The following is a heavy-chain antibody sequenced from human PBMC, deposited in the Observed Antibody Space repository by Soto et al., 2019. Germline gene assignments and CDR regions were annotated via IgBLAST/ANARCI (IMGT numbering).Heavy chain of an antibody. V-gene: IGHV3-33*01. D-gene: IGHD2-15*01. CDR2: IWYDGSNK. CDR3: ARDWKAYCSGGSCFGYFDY. CDR1: GFTFSSYG. J-gene: IGHJ4*02. Sequence: QVQLVESGGGVVQPGRSLRLSCAASGFTFSSYGMHWVRQAPGKGLEWVAVIWYDGSNKYYADSVKGRFTISRDNSKNTLYLQMNSLRAEDTAVYYCARDWKAYCSGGSCFGYFDYWGQGTLVTVSS.